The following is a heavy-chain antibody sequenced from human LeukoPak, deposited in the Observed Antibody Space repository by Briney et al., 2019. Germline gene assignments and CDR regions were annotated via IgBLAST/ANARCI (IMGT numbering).Heavy chain of an antibody. J-gene: IGHJ4*02. CDR3: AKDSGDFRYCSGGSCHGPGYFDY. V-gene: IGHV3-23*01. D-gene: IGHD2-15*01. Sequence: GGYLRLSCAASGFTFSSYAMSWVRQAPGKGLEWVSAISGSGGSTYYADSVKGRFTISRDNSKNTLYLQMNSLRAEDTAVYYCAKDSGDFRYCSGGSCHGPGYFDYWGQGTLVTVSS. CDR1: GFTFSSYA. CDR2: ISGSGGST.